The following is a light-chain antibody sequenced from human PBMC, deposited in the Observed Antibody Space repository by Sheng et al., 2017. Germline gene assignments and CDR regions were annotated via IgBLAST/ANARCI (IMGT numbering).Light chain of an antibody. CDR1: QSVHTY. CDR2: GAT. V-gene: IGKV3-15*01. CDR3: QQRYSWPIT. J-gene: IGKJ5*01. Sequence: EIVMTQSPATLSVSLGERATLSCRASQSVHTYLAWYQQKPGQSPRVLIYGATARATGVPARFSGSGSGTEFTLTISTLEPEDFAVYFCQQRYSWPITFGQGTRLDIK.